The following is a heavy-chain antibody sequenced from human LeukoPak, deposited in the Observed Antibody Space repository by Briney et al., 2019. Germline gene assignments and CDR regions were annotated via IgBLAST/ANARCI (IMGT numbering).Heavy chain of an antibody. V-gene: IGHV3-23*01. Sequence: GGSLRLSCAASGFTFSSYAMSWVRQAPGKGLEWVSAISGSGGSTYYADSVKGRFTISRDNSKNTLYLQMNSLRAEDTAVYYCVKHSAPVLAAARFDYWGQGNLVTVSS. CDR1: GFTFSSYA. CDR3: VKHSAPVLAAARFDY. CDR2: ISGSGGST. J-gene: IGHJ4*02. D-gene: IGHD2-2*01.